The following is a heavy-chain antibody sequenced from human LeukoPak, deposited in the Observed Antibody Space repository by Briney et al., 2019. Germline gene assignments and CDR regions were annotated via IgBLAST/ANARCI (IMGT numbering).Heavy chain of an antibody. J-gene: IGHJ4*02. V-gene: IGHV4-61*02. CDR2: IYTSGST. CDR1: GGSISSGSYY. CDR3: AREEVGPLVVVIRDFDY. D-gene: IGHD3-22*01. Sequence: SETLSLTCTVSGGSISSGSYYWSWIRQPAGKGLEWIGRIYTSGSTNYNPSLKSRVTISVDTSKNQFSLKLSSVTAADTAVYYCAREEVGPLVVVIRDFDYWGQGTLVTVSS.